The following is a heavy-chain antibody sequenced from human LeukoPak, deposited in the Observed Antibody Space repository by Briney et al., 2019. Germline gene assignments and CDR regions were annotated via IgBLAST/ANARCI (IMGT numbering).Heavy chain of an antibody. D-gene: IGHD4-17*01. CDR3: ARFTTTVTNAWFDP. Sequence: PSETLSLTCTVSGGSISSGFYYWSWIRQPAGKGLEWIGRIYTSGSTNYNPSLKSRVTMSVDTSKNQFSLKLSSVTAADTAVYYCARFTTTVTNAWFDPWGQGTLVTVSS. V-gene: IGHV4-61*02. CDR1: GGSISSGFYY. CDR2: IYTSGST. J-gene: IGHJ5*02.